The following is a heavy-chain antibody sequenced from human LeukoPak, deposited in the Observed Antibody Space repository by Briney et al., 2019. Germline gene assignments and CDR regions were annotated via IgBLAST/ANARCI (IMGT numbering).Heavy chain of an antibody. J-gene: IGHJ4*02. V-gene: IGHV3-11*01. D-gene: IGHD5-18*01. CDR2: ISSSGSTI. CDR3: ASQHIQLWAQGYYFDY. Sequence: GGSLRLSCAASGFTFSDYYMSWIRQAPGKGLEWGSYISSSGSTIYYADSVKGRFTISRDNAKNSLYLQMTSLRADDTAVYYCASQHIQLWAQGYYFDYWGQGTLVTVSS. CDR1: GFTFSDYY.